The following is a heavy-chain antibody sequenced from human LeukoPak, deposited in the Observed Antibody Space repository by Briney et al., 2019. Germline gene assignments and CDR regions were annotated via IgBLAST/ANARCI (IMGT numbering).Heavy chain of an antibody. CDR1: GFTFSSYA. D-gene: IGHD2-15*01. CDR3: AKDLREDCSGGSCYYFDY. V-gene: IGHV3-23*01. CDR2: ISTSGGST. J-gene: IGHJ4*02. Sequence: GGSLRLSCAASGFTFSSYAMSWVRQAPGKGLEWVSGISTSGGSTSYADSVKGRFTISRDSSKNTLYLQMNSLKAEDTAVYYCAKDLREDCSGGSCYYFDYWGQGTLVTVSS.